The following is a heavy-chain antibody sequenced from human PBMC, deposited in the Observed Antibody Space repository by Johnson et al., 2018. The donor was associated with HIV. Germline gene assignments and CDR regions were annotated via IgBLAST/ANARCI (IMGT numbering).Heavy chain of an antibody. CDR1: GFTFDDYA. Sequence: VESGGVVAQPGGSLRLSCVASGFTFDDYAMHWVRQAPGKGLEWVALITWDGGSTFYADSVKVRFTISRAISKNSLYRQMNSLRVDDTAFYYCAKDIWSYWGGDGSPGSTFEIWGQGTMVTVSS. CDR3: AKDIWSYWGGDGSPGSTFEI. V-gene: IGHV3-43D*03. J-gene: IGHJ3*02. D-gene: IGHD2-21*01. CDR2: ITWDGGST.